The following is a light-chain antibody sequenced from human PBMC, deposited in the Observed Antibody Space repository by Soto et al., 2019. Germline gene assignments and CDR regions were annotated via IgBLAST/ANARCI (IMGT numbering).Light chain of an antibody. Sequence: DIQMTQSPSSLSAYVGDRVTITCRASQAISNYLAWYQQKPGKVPKLLIYAASTLQSGVPSRFSGSGSGTDFTLNISSLQPEDVATYYCQKYNSAPWTFGQWTKGEIK. CDR2: AAS. CDR3: QKYNSAPWT. J-gene: IGKJ1*01. V-gene: IGKV1-27*01. CDR1: QAISNY.